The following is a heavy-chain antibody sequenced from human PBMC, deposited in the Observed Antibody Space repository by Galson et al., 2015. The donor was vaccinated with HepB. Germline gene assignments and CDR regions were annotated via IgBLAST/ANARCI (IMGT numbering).Heavy chain of an antibody. J-gene: IGHJ4*02. CDR2: IIPIFGIA. D-gene: IGHD5-24*01. Sequence: SVKVSCKASGGTFSSYAISWVRQAPGQGLEWMGGIIPIFGIANYAQKFQGRVTITADESTSTAYMELSSLRSEDTAVYYCGVGGEKRLQLPVLDYWGQGTLVTVSS. V-gene: IGHV1-69*13. CDR1: GGTFSSYA. CDR3: GVGGEKRLQLPVLDY.